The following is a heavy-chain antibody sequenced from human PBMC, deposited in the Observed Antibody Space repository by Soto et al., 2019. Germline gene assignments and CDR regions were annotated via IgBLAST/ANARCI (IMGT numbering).Heavy chain of an antibody. Sequence: QVQLQESGPGLVKHSETLSLTCTVSGGSIRSYYWSWIRQPPGKGLEWIGYIYYSGSTNYNPSLKSRVTISVDTSKSQFSRKLSSVTAADTAMYYCAREAGVQYPFDPWGQGTLVTVSS. J-gene: IGHJ5*02. V-gene: IGHV4-59*01. CDR2: IYYSGST. CDR1: GGSIRSYY. D-gene: IGHD1-1*01. CDR3: AREAGVQYPFDP.